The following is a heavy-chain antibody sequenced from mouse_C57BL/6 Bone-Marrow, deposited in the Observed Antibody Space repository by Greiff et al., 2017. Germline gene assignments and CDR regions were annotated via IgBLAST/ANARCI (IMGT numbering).Heavy chain of an antibody. D-gene: IGHD2-1*01. CDR3: TTRGNAPY. J-gene: IGHJ3*01. CDR1: GFNIKDDY. CDR2: IDPENGDT. V-gene: IGHV14-4*01. Sequence: DVKLQESGAELVRPGASVKLSCTASGFNIKDDYMHWVKQRPEQGLEWIGWIDPENGDTEYASKFQGKATITADTSSNTAYLQLSSLTAEDTAVYYCTTRGNAPYWGQGTLVTVSA.